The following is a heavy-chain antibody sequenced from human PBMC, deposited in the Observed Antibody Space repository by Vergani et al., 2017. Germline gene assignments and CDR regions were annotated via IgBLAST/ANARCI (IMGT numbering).Heavy chain of an antibody. D-gene: IGHD2-21*01. Sequence: QLQLQESGPGLVKPSETLSLTCTVSGGSISSGGYYWSWIRQHPGKGLEWIGYIYYSGSTYYNPSLKSRVTISVDTSKNQFSLKLSSVTAADTAVYYCARSDYCGGDCYSSDYYMDVWGKGTTVTVSS. CDR1: GGSISSGGYY. V-gene: IGHV4-31*03. J-gene: IGHJ6*03. CDR2: IYYSGST. CDR3: ARSDYCGGDCYSSDYYMDV.